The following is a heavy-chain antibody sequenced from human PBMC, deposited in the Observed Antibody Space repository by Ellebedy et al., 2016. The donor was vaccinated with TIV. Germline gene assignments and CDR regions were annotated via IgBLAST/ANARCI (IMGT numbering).Heavy chain of an antibody. J-gene: IGHJ5*01. D-gene: IGHD1-14*01. CDR2: IYYTGGT. V-gene: IGHV4-61*01. CDR3: VRRGGRKFDS. CDR1: GGSVISDHYY. Sequence: MPSETLSLTCTVSGGSVISDHYYWSWIRLPPGKGLEWIGDIYYTGGTNYNPSLRGRVIISVDTSNNQFSLKLSYVTAADTAVYYCVRRGGRKFDSWGQGILVTVSS.